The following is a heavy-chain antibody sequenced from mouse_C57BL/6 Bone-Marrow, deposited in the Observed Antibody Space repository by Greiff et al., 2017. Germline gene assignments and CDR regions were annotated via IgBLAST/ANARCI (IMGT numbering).Heavy chain of an antibody. D-gene: IGHD1-1*01. CDR3: ARGIYYNGSSYGGWYFDV. Sequence: VQLPQSGAELAKPGASVKLSCKASGYTFTSYWMHWVKQRPGKGLEWIGYINPSSGYNKYNQKFKDKATLTADKSSSTAYMQLSSLTYEDSAVYYCARGIYYNGSSYGGWYFDVWGTGTTVTVSS. V-gene: IGHV1-7*01. J-gene: IGHJ1*03. CDR1: GYTFTSYW. CDR2: INPSSGYN.